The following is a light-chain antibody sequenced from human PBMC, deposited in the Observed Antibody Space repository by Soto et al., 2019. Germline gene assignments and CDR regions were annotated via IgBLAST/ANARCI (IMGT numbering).Light chain of an antibody. CDR1: QTINNY. J-gene: IGKJ2*01. V-gene: IGKV1-39*01. CDR3: QQTYSTPYV. Sequence: DIQLTQSPPSLSASVGDRVTITCRASQTINNYVNWYQQDAGKAPKLLSYGASSLQSGVPSRFSGSGFGTEFTLTISSLQSEDFVIYYCQQTYSTPYVFGGGTKLDI. CDR2: GAS.